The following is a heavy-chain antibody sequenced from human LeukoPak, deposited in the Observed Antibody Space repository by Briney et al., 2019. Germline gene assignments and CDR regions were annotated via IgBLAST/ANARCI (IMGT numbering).Heavy chain of an antibody. D-gene: IGHD6-6*01. CDR3: ARLGDSTSRLYYFDY. Sequence: SETLSLTCTVSGGSISSYYWSWIRQPPGKGLEWIGYISYSGSTYYNPSPKSRVTISVDTSKSQFSLKLSSVTAADTAVYYCARLGDSTSRLYYFDYWGQGTLVTVSS. CDR1: GGSISSYY. J-gene: IGHJ4*02. V-gene: IGHV4-59*08. CDR2: ISYSGST.